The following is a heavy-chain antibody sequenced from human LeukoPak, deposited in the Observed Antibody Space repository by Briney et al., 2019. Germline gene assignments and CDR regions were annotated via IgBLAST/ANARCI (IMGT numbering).Heavy chain of an antibody. D-gene: IGHD3-22*01. CDR1: RFTFSNFN. CDR2: ITSDGGSI. J-gene: IGHJ4*02. V-gene: IGHV3-64D*06. Sequence: GGSLRLSCSASRFTFSNFNMHWVRQAPGKGLQFVSGITSDGGSIDYADSVRGRFTISRDNSKNTLYLRMTSLRVEDTALYYCARVRYDSSGYYWKNYFDYWGQGTLVTVSS. CDR3: ARVRYDSSGYYWKNYFDY.